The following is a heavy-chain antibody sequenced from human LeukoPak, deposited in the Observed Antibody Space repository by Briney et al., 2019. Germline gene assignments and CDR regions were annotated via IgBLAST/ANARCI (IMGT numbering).Heavy chain of an antibody. J-gene: IGHJ5*02. CDR3: ARRVTSESSWYAVGWFDP. V-gene: IGHV4-39*01. D-gene: IGHD6-13*01. CDR1: GGSISSSSYY. Sequence: SETLSLTCTVSGGSISSSSYYWGWIRQPPGKGLEWIGSIYYSGSTYYNPSLKSRVTIPVDTSKNQFSLKLSSVTAADTAVYYCARRVTSESSWYAVGWFDPWGQGTLVTVSS. CDR2: IYYSGST.